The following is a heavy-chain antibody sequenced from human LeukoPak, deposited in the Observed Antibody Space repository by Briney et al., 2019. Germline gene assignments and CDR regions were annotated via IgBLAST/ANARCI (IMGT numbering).Heavy chain of an antibody. Sequence: GASVKVSCKASGYTFTDYYMHWVRQAPGQGLEWMGWINPNTGGTNYAQKFQGRVTMTRDTSISTAYMEVNRLRSDDTALYYCARGFDWLECYFDYWGQGTLVTVSS. J-gene: IGHJ4*02. CDR2: INPNTGGT. V-gene: IGHV1-2*02. CDR3: ARGFDWLECYFDY. D-gene: IGHD3-9*01. CDR1: GYTFTDYY.